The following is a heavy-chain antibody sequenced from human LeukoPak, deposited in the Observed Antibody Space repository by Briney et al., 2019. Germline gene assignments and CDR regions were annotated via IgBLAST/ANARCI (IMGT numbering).Heavy chain of an antibody. D-gene: IGHD5-18*01. CDR1: GFSFSSYV. V-gene: IGHV3-23*01. Sequence: PGGSLRLSCVASGFSFSSYVMNWVRQAPGTGLEWVSAISGNGGSTYYADSVKGRFTISRDNSKNTLSLQMNSLRAEDTAVYYCAKGIELWLTCFDHWGQGTLVTASS. CDR3: AKGIELWLTCFDH. J-gene: IGHJ4*02. CDR2: ISGNGGST.